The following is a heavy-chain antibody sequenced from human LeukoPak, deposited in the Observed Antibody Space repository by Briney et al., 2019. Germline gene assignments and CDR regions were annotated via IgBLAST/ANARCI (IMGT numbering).Heavy chain of an antibody. CDR1: GYTFTGYY. CDR2: INPNSGGT. CDR3: ARGSDDFWSGYSPSY. V-gene: IGHV1-2*02. J-gene: IGHJ4*02. D-gene: IGHD3-3*01. Sequence: ASVKVSCKAAGYTFTGYYMHWVRQAPGQGLEWMGWINPNSGGTNYAQKFQGRVTMTRDTSISTAYMELSRLRSDDTAVYYCARGSDDFWSGYSPSYWGQGTLVTVSS.